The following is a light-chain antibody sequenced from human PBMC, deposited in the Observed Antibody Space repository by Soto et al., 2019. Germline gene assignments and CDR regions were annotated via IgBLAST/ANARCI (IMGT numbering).Light chain of an antibody. J-gene: IGLJ2*01. Sequence: QSVLTQPPSASGSLGQSVTISCTGTSSDVGGYKYVSWYQQHPGKAPKLMIYEVSKRPSGVPDRLSGSKSGNTASLTVSGLQAEDEADYYCSSYAGRNNWVFGGGTKLTVL. CDR2: EVS. CDR3: SSYAGRNNWV. V-gene: IGLV2-8*01. CDR1: SSDVGGYKY.